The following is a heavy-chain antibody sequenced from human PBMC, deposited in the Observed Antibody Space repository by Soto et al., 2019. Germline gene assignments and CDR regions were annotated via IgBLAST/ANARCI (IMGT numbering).Heavy chain of an antibody. CDR3: AREETSFSTVTNY. J-gene: IGHJ4*02. Sequence: QVQLVQSGAEVKKPGSSVKVSCKASGGTFSSYAISWVRRAPGQGLEWMGGIIPIFGTANYAQKFQGRITITADESTSTAYMELSSLRSEDTAVYYCAREETSFSTVTNYWGQGTLVTVSS. CDR2: IIPIFGTA. D-gene: IGHD4-17*01. CDR1: GGTFSSYA. V-gene: IGHV1-69*01.